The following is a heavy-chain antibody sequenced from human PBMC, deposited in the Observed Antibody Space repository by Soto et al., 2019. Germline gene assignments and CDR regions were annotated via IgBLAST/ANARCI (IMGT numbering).Heavy chain of an antibody. CDR3: ARERTGTLAY. CDR1: GFTFSSYS. Sequence: GGSLRLSCVASGFTFSSYSMNWVRQAPGKGLEWVSSISSSSSYIYYADSVKGRFTISRDNAKNSLYLQMNSLRAEDTAVYYCARERTGTLAYWGQGTLVTVSS. CDR2: ISSSSSYI. J-gene: IGHJ4*02. V-gene: IGHV3-21*01. D-gene: IGHD1-7*01.